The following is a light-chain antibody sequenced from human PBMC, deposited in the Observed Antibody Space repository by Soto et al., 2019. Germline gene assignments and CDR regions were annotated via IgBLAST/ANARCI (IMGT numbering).Light chain of an antibody. CDR3: KQLSFYPYT. CDR1: HDIRYY. CDR2: GAS. Sequence: DIQLTQSPSFLSGSVGDRVTITCRASHDIRYYLAWYQQKPGKAPQLLIYGASTLQSGVPSRFSGSGSGTQFTLTISSLQPEDFATYYCKQLSFYPYTFGQGTKLEIK. V-gene: IGKV1-9*01. J-gene: IGKJ2*01.